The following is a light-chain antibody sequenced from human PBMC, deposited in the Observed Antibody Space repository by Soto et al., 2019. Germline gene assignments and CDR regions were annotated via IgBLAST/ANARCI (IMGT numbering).Light chain of an antibody. Sequence: QYALTQPASVSGSPGQSITISCTGTSSDVGGYNYVSWYQQHPGKAPKLMIYDVSNRPSGVSNRFSGSKSGNTSSLTISGLRAEDESDYYCSSYTSSSTPLYVFGTGTKLTVL. CDR2: DVS. CDR1: SSDVGGYNY. CDR3: SSYTSSSTPLYV. V-gene: IGLV2-14*01. J-gene: IGLJ1*01.